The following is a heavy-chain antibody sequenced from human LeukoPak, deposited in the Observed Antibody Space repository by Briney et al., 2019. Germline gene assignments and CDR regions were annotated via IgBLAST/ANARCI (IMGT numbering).Heavy chain of an antibody. D-gene: IGHD1-26*01. CDR2: MNPNSGNT. CDR3: ARGGARYYYYYYMDV. V-gene: IGHV1-8*03. J-gene: IGHJ6*03. Sequence: ASVTVSCKASGYTFTSYDINWVRQATGQGLEWMGWMNPNSGNTGYAQKFQGRVTITRNTSISAAYMELSSLRSEDTAVYYCARGGARYYYYYYMDVWGKGTTVTVSS. CDR1: GYTFTSYD.